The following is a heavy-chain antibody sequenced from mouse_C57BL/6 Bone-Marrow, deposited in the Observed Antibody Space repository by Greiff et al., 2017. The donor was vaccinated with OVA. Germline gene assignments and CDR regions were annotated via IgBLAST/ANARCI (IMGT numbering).Heavy chain of an antibody. CDR1: GFSFNTYA. CDR3: VRTYGSSTYWYFDV. Sequence: EVKLMESGGGLVQPKGSLKLSCAASGFSFNTYAMNWVRQAPGKGLEWVARIRSKSNNYATYYADSVKDRFTISRDDSESMLYLQMNNLKTEDTAMYYCVRTYGSSTYWYFDVWGTGTTVTVSS. CDR2: IRSKSNNYAT. J-gene: IGHJ1*03. D-gene: IGHD1-1*01. V-gene: IGHV10-1*01.